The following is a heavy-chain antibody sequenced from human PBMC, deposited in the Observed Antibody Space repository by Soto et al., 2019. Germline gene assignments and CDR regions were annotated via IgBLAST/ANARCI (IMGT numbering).Heavy chain of an antibody. J-gene: IGHJ5*02. CDR3: ARDLYYYDSSGYYGWFDP. CDR1: GFTFSSYG. Sequence: PGGSLRLSCAASGFTFSSYGMHWVRQAPGKGLEWVAVIWYDGSNKYYADSVKGRFTISRDNSKNTLYLQMNSLRAEDTAVYYCARDLYYYDSSGYYGWFDPWGQGTLVTVSS. D-gene: IGHD3-22*01. V-gene: IGHV3-33*01. CDR2: IWYDGSNK.